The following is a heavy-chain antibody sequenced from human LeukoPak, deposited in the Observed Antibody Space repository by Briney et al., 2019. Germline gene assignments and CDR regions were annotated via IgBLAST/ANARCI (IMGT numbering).Heavy chain of an antibody. CDR1: GYSFTSYW. J-gene: IGHJ4*02. V-gene: IGHV5-51*03. CDR3: ARAGSSGWYGGLGFDY. CDR2: IYPGDSDT. Sequence: PGESLKISCQGSGYSFTSYWIAWVRQMPGKGLEWMGIIYPGDSDTRYSPSFQGQVTISADKSISTAYPQWSRLKASDTAIYYCARAGSSGWYGGLGFDYWGQGSQVTVSS. D-gene: IGHD6-19*01.